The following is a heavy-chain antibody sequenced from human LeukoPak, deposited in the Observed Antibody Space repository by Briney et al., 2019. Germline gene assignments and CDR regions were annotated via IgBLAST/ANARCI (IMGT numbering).Heavy chain of an antibody. J-gene: IGHJ4*02. CDR2: IYYSGST. V-gene: IGHV4-59*08. Sequence: PSETLSLTCTVSGGSISSYYWSWIRQPPGKGLEWIGYIYYSGSTNYNPSLKSRVTISVDTSKNQFSLKLSSVTAADTAVYNCARLRYGSGGYYFDYWGQGTLVTVSS. D-gene: IGHD3-10*01. CDR1: GGSISSYY. CDR3: ARLRYGSGGYYFDY.